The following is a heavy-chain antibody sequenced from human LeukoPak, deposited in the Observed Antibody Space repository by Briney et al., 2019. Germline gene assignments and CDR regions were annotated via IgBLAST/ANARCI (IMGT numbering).Heavy chain of an antibody. J-gene: IGHJ6*02. CDR1: GFTFSSYG. CDR3: AKGSMGSTVDYYYGMDV. Sequence: PGGSLRLSCAASGFTFSSYGMHWVRQAPGKGLEWVAVISYDGSNKYYADSVKGRFTISRDNSKNTLYLQMNSLRAEDTAVYYCAKGSMGSTVDYYYGMDVWGQGTTVTVSS. D-gene: IGHD4-17*01. V-gene: IGHV3-30*18. CDR2: ISYDGSNK.